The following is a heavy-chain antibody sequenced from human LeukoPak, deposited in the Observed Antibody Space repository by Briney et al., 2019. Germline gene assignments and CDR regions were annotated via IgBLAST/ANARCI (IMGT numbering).Heavy chain of an antibody. CDR2: MNPNSGNT. Sequence: ASVKVSCKASGYTFTSYDINWVRQATGQGLGWMGWMNPNSGNTGYAQKFQGRVTMTRNTSISTAYMELSSLRSEDTAVYYCASADYYDSSRYYYYGMDVWGQGTTVTVSS. J-gene: IGHJ6*02. V-gene: IGHV1-8*01. D-gene: IGHD3-22*01. CDR3: ASADYYDSSRYYYYGMDV. CDR1: GYTFTSYD.